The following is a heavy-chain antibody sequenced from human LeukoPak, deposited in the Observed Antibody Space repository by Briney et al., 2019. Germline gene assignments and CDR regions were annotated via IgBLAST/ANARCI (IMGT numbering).Heavy chain of an antibody. J-gene: IGHJ6*03. CDR3: AKNGPDYYYMDV. Sequence: GGSLRLSCAASGFTFSSYGMHWVRQAPGKGLEWVAVISYDGSNKYYADSVKGRFTISRDNSKNTLYLQMNSLRAEDTAVYYCAKNGPDYYYMDVWGKGTTVTVSS. CDR2: ISYDGSNK. D-gene: IGHD4-17*01. V-gene: IGHV3-30*18. CDR1: GFTFSSYG.